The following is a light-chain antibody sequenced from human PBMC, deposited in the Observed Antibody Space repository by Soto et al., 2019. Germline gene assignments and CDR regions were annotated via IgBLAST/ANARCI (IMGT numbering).Light chain of an antibody. V-gene: IGKV1-5*03. CDR2: KAS. J-gene: IGKJ1*01. CDR1: QSISSW. Sequence: DIPMTQSPSTLSASVGDRVTITCRASQSISSWLAWYQQKPGKAPKLLIYKASNLESGVSSSFSGSGSGTEFTLTISSLRPDDFATYYCQQYDSYPRTFGQGTRVEIK. CDR3: QQYDSYPRT.